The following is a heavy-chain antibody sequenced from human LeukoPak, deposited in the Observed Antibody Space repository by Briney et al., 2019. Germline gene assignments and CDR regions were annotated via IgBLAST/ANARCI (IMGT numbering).Heavy chain of an antibody. J-gene: IGHJ3*02. D-gene: IGHD3-22*01. Sequence: VASVKVSCKASGGTFSSYAISWVRQAPGQGLEWMGGIIPIFGPANYAQNFQGRVTITADESTSTAYMELSSLRSEHTAVYYCARDDGGYYHDAFDIWGQGTMVTVSS. V-gene: IGHV1-69*13. CDR2: IIPIFGPA. CDR3: ARDDGGYYHDAFDI. CDR1: GGTFSSYA.